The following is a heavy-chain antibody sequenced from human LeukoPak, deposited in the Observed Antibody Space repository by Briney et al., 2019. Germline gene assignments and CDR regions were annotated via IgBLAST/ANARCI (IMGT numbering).Heavy chain of an antibody. J-gene: IGHJ6*03. CDR1: GGTFSRST. CDR3: AIDSGSGSYTYYYYYYMDF. V-gene: IGHV1-69*13. Sequence: GASVKVSCKASGGTFSRSTISWVREAPGQGLEWMGGLIPIFGTANYAQKFQGRVTITADESTSTAYMELSSLRSEDTAAYYCAIDSGSGSYTYYYYYYMDFWGKGTTVTASS. CDR2: LIPIFGTA. D-gene: IGHD3-10*01.